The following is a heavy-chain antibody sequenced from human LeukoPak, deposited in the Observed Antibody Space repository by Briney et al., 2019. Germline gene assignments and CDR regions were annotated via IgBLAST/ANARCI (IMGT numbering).Heavy chain of an antibody. CDR3: ARDYEVRFDP. CDR1: GGTFSSYA. D-gene: IGHD3-16*01. CDR2: IIPIFGTA. V-gene: IGHV1-69*13. J-gene: IGHJ5*02. Sequence: ASVKVSCKASGGTFSSYAISWVRQAPGQGLEWMGGIIPIFGTANYAQKFQGRVTITADESTSTAYMELSSLRSEDTAVYYRARDYEVRFDPWGQGTLVTVSS.